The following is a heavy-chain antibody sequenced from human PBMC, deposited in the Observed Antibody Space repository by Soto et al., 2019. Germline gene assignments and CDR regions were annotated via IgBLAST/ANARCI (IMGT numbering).Heavy chain of an antibody. CDR3: ARDRIQLRLGKYSFNGMDV. Sequence: QVQLVQSGAEMRKPGSSLRVSCKASGGTFSDFAFSWVRQAPGQGLEGMGGIVPRFGQPNYAQKLGGRATISADTSTSTVYMEVSSLRFDDTAVYFCARDRIQLRLGKYSFNGMDVWGQGTTITVSS. J-gene: IGHJ6*02. V-gene: IGHV1-69*06. CDR1: GGTFSDFA. D-gene: IGHD3-16*01. CDR2: IVPRFGQP.